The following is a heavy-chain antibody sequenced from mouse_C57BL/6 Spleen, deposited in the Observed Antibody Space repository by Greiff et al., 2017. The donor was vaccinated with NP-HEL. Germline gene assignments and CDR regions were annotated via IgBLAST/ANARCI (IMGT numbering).Heavy chain of an antibody. V-gene: IGHV1-18*01. CDR3: ARSGLYYGSSTRSAMDY. CDR1: GYTFTDYN. Sequence: VQLQQSGPELVKPGASVKIPCKASGYTFTDYNMDWVKQSHGKSLEWIGDINPNNGGTIYNQKFKGKATLTVDKSSSTAYMELRSLTSEDTAVYYCARSGLYYGSSTRSAMDYWGQGTSVTVSS. J-gene: IGHJ4*01. CDR2: INPNNGGT. D-gene: IGHD1-1*01.